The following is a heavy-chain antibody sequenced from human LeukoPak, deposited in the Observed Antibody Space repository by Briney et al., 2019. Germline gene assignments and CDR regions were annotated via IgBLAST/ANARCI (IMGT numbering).Heavy chain of an antibody. J-gene: IGHJ6*02. CDR2: ISGSGGST. CDR3: ARDRIYSSSWYLYYYYGMDV. Sequence: GGSLRLSCAASGFTFGSYAMSWVRQAPGKGLEWVSGISGSGGSTYYADSVKGRFTISRDNSKNTEYLQMNSLRAEDTAVYYCARDRIYSSSWYLYYYYGMDVWGQGTTVTVSS. D-gene: IGHD6-13*01. V-gene: IGHV3-23*01. CDR1: GFTFGSYA.